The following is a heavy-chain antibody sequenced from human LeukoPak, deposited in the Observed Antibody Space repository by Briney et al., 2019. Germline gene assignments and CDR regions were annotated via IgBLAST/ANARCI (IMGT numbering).Heavy chain of an antibody. D-gene: IGHD6-6*01. V-gene: IGHV1-2*02. CDR1: GYTFTGYY. Sequence: ASVKVSCKASGYTFTGYYMHWVRQAPGQGLEWMGWINPNSGGTNFAQKFQDRVTMTGDTSISTAYMELSRLRSDDTAVYYCARGAFSSLSGYKYYYMDVWGKGTTVTVSS. CDR3: ARGAFSSLSGYKYYYMDV. J-gene: IGHJ6*03. CDR2: INPNSGGT.